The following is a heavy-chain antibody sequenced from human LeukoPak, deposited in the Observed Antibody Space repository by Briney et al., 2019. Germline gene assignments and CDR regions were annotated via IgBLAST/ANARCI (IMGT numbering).Heavy chain of an antibody. D-gene: IGHD3-22*01. CDR1: GFTFSSYA. V-gene: IGHV3-23*01. Sequence: GGSLRLSCAASGFTFSSYAMSWVRQAPGKGLEWVSAISGSGGSTYYADSVKGRFTISRDNSKNTLYLQMNSLRAEDTAVYYCARVLIVVVITPYYFDYWGQGTLVTVSS. J-gene: IGHJ4*02. CDR2: ISGSGGST. CDR3: ARVLIVVVITPYYFDY.